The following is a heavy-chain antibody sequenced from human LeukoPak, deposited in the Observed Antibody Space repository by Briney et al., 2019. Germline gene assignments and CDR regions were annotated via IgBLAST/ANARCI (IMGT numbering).Heavy chain of an antibody. V-gene: IGHV3-48*04. J-gene: IGHJ4*02. CDR3: ARDSKLPVGSFDY. CDR1: GFTFSSYS. CDR2: ISSSSSTI. D-gene: IGHD2-15*01. Sequence: GGSLRLSCAASGFTFSSYSMNWVRQAPGKGLEWVSYISSSSSTIYYADSVKGRFTISRDNAKNSLYLQMNSLRAEDTAVYYCARDSKLPVGSFDYWGQGTLATVSS.